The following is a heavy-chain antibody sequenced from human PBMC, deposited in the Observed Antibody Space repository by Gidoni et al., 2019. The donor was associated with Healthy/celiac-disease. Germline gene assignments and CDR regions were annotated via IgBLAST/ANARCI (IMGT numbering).Heavy chain of an antibody. J-gene: IGHJ3*02. V-gene: IGHV1-69*01. CDR1: GGTFSSYA. CDR3: ARETREYDILTGYYPYDAFDI. Sequence: EVKKPGSSVKVSCKASGGTFSSYAISWVRQAPGQGLEWMGGIIPIFGTANYAQKFQGRVTITADESTSTAYMELSSLRSEDTAVYYCARETREYDILTGYYPYDAFDIWGQGTMVTVSS. D-gene: IGHD3-9*01. CDR2: IIPIFGTA.